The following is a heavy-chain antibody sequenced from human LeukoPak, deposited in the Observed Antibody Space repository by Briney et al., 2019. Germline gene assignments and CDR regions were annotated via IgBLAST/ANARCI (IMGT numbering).Heavy chain of an antibody. V-gene: IGHV3-64D*06. J-gene: IGHJ4*02. Sequence: GGSLRLSCSASGFTFSGYPMHWVRQAPGKGLQYVSGISSNGGSTYYADSVKARFTISRDNSENTLFLQMSSLRAEDTAVYYCVKRGSSWSFDYWGQGTLVTVSS. CDR1: GFTFSGYP. D-gene: IGHD6-13*01. CDR2: ISSNGGST. CDR3: VKRGSSWSFDY.